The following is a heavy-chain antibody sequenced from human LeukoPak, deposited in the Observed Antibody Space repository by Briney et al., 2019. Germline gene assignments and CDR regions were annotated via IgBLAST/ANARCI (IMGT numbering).Heavy chain of an antibody. CDR1: GFTFSSSA. CDR3: AKGSYYDSSGSFYFDY. D-gene: IGHD3-22*01. J-gene: IGHJ4*02. CDR2: ISASGGST. Sequence: GGSLRLSCAASGFTFSSSAMSWVRQVPGKGLEWVSGISASGGSTSYADSVRGRFTISRDNSKNTLYVQVNSLGTEDTAAYYCAKGSYYDSSGSFYFDYWGQGTLVTVSS. V-gene: IGHV3-23*01.